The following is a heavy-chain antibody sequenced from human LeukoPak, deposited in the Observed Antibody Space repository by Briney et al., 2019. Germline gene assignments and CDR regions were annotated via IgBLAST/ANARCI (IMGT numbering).Heavy chain of an antibody. Sequence: PGRSLRLSCAASGFTFSSYGMHWVRQAPGKGLEWVAVISYDGSNKYYADSVKGRFTISRDNSKNTLYLQMNSLRAEDTAVYYCLYSSSSADYWGQGTLVTVSS. D-gene: IGHD6-13*01. V-gene: IGHV3-30*03. J-gene: IGHJ4*02. CDR1: GFTFSSYG. CDR3: LYSSSSADY. CDR2: ISYDGSNK.